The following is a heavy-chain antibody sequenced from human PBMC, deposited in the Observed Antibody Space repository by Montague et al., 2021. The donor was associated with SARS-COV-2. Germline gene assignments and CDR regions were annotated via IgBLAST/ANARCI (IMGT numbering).Heavy chain of an antibody. J-gene: IGHJ3*02. CDR2: IYNGRST. Sequence: SETLSLTCSVSGGSISNYFWSWIRQTPGKGLEWIGYIYNGRSTYYNPSLKSRVTISVDTSKNQFSLKLSSVTAADTAVYYCARVRGITMIVVVIAGAFDIWGQGAMVTVSS. CDR3: ARVRGITMIVVVIAGAFDI. D-gene: IGHD3-22*01. V-gene: IGHV4-59*08. CDR1: GGSISNYF.